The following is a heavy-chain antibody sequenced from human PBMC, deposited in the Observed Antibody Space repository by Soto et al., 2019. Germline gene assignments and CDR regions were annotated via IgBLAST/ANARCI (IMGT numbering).Heavy chain of an antibody. Sequence: SETLSLTCTVSGDSMISSNYHWVWIRQPPGKGLEWIGSIYYSGSTYYNPSLKSRVTISIDTSKNQFSLKLTSVTAADTSVYYCARLGWVAIFAVARHFDYWGLGVLVTVSS. V-gene: IGHV4-39*01. CDR2: IYYSGST. CDR3: ARLGWVAIFAVARHFDY. J-gene: IGHJ4*02. D-gene: IGHD3-3*01. CDR1: GDSMISSNYH.